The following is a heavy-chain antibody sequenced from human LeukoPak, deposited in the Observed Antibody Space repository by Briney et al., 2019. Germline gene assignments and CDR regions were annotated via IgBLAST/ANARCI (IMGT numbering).Heavy chain of an antibody. CDR3: ARGRSIVATTLDYYYYMDV. J-gene: IGHJ6*03. V-gene: IGHV1-18*01. Sequence: ASVKVSCKASGYTFTSYVISWVRQAPGQGLEWKGWISAYNGNTNYAQKLQGRVTMTTDTSTTTAYMELRSLRSDDTAVYYCARGRSIVATTLDYYYYMDVWGKGTTVTVSS. CDR1: GYTFTSYV. CDR2: ISAYNGNT. D-gene: IGHD5-12*01.